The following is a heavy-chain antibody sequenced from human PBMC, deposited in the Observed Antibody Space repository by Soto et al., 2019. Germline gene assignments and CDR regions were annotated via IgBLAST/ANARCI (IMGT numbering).Heavy chain of an antibody. D-gene: IGHD2-2*01. V-gene: IGHV4-31*03. CDR2: IYYSGST. Sequence: PSETLSLTCTVSGGSISSGGYYWSWIRQHPGKGLEWTGYIYYSGSTYYNPSLKSRVTISIDTSENQFSLKLSSVTAADTAVYSCARGQPAAVGGTDYYYYMDVWGKGTTVTVSS. CDR3: ARGQPAAVGGTDYYYYMDV. J-gene: IGHJ6*03. CDR1: GGSISSGGYY.